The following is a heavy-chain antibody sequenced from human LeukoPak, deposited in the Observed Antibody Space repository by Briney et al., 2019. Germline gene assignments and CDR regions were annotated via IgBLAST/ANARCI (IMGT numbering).Heavy chain of an antibody. Sequence: ASVKVSCKASGYTFTGYYMHWVRQAPGQGLEWMGWINPNSGGTNYAQKFQGRVTMTRDTSISTAYMELSRLRSDDTAVYYCARDGWFGELWDFVYWGQGTLVTVSS. D-gene: IGHD3-10*01. J-gene: IGHJ4*02. CDR1: GYTFTGYY. V-gene: IGHV1-2*02. CDR3: ARDGWFGELWDFVY. CDR2: INPNSGGT.